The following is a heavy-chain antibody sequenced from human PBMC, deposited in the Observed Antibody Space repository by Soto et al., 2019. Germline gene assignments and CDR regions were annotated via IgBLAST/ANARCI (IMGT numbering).Heavy chain of an antibody. D-gene: IGHD2-2*02. CDR1: GFTFSMYW. CDR3: TGVPAAIGWFDP. V-gene: IGHV3-23*01. CDR2: ISGSGGST. J-gene: IGHJ5*02. Sequence: LRLSCAASGFTFSMYWMHWVRQVPGKGPEWVSAISGSGGSTYYADSVKGRFTISRDNSKNTLYLQMNSLRAEDTAVYYCTGVPAAIGWFDPWGQGTLVTVSS.